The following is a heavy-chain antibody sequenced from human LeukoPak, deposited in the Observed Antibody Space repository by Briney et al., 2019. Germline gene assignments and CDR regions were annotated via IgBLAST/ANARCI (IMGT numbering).Heavy chain of an antibody. Sequence: GGSLRLSCAASGFTFSSYWMHWGRQAPGKGLVWVSRINSDGRSTSYADSVKGRFTISRDNAKNPLYLQMNSLRAEDTAVYYCARDLTSSWHAYYYYAMDVWGQGATVTVSS. J-gene: IGHJ6*01. CDR2: INSDGRST. V-gene: IGHV3-74*01. D-gene: IGHD6-13*01. CDR3: ARDLTSSWHAYYYYAMDV. CDR1: GFTFSSYW.